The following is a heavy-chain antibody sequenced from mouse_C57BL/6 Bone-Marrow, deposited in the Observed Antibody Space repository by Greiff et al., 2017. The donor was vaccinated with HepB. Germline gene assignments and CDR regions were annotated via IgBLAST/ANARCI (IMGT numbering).Heavy chain of an antibody. CDR1: GYAFSSSW. CDR3: ARPYAMGY. Sequence: QVQLQQSGPELVKPGASVKISCKASGYAFSSSWMNWVKQRPGKGLEWIGRIYPGDGDTNYNGKFKGKATLTADKSSSTAYMQLSSLTSEDSAVYFCARPYAMGYWGQGTSVTVSS. V-gene: IGHV1-82*01. J-gene: IGHJ4*01. CDR2: IYPGDGDT.